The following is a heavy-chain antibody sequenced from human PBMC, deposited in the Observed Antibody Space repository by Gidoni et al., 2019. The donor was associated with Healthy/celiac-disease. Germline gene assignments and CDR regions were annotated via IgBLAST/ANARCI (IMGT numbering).Heavy chain of an antibody. CDR1: GFTFSGYA. V-gene: IGHV3-30*04. CDR2: ISYDGSNK. CDR3: AREGQQLASSFDY. D-gene: IGHD6-13*01. Sequence: QVQLVESGGGVVQHGRSLRLSCAAHGFTFSGYAMHWVRQAPGKGLGWVAVISYDGSNKYYANSVKGRFTISRDNSKNTLYLQMNSLRAEDTAVYYCAREGQQLASSFDYWGQGTLVTVSS. J-gene: IGHJ4*02.